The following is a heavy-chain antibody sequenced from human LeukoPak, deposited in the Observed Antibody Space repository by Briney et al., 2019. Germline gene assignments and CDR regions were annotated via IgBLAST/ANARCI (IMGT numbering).Heavy chain of an antibody. D-gene: IGHD3-10*01. J-gene: IGHJ4*02. Sequence: SETLPLTCTVSGDSVSNGNYYWSGLRQPPGKALEWIGYIYYTGNTYYNPSLEGRVTISVDTSRNHFSVKLSSVTAADRAVYYCARSQPYYGSGHYWSQGTLVTVSS. V-gene: IGHV4-61*03. CDR1: GDSVSNGNYY. CDR2: IYYTGNT. CDR3: ARSQPYYGSGHY.